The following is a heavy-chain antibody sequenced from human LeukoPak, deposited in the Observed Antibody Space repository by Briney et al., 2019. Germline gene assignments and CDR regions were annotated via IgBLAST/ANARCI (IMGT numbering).Heavy chain of an antibody. Sequence: QPGGSLRVSCAASGFTFSSYWMSWVRQAPGKGLEWVANIKQDGSEKYYVDSVKGRFTISRDNAKNSLYLQMNSLRAEDTAVYYCARSRAVSWDAFDIWGQGTMVTVSS. CDR3: ARSRAVSWDAFDI. CDR1: GFTFSSYW. V-gene: IGHV3-7*01. CDR2: IKQDGSEK. J-gene: IGHJ3*02. D-gene: IGHD3-10*01.